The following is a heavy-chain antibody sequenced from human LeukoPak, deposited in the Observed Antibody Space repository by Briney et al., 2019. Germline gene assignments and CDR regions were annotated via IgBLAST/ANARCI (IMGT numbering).Heavy chain of an antibody. D-gene: IGHD3-22*01. Sequence: GASVKVSCKASGYTFTGYYMHWVRQAPGQGLEWMGWINPNSGGTNYAQKFQGRVTMTRDTSISTAYMELSRLRSDDTAVYYCAGDRLRYYDSSGYSSGAFDIWGQGTMVTVSS. CDR3: AGDRLRYYDSSGYSSGAFDI. CDR1: GYTFTGYY. CDR2: INPNSGGT. J-gene: IGHJ3*02. V-gene: IGHV1-2*02.